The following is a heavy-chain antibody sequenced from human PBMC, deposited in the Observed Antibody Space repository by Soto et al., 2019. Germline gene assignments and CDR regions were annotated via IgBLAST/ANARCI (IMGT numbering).Heavy chain of an antibody. CDR3: ASDFVTGDAFDI. CDR1: GFTFSSYW. J-gene: IGHJ3*02. Sequence: EVQLVESGGDLVQPGGSLRLSCAASGFTFSSYWMDWVRQAPGKGLVWVSRINSDGSSTIYADSLKGRFTISRDNAKNTLYLQMNSLRAEDTAVYYCASDFVTGDAFDIWGQGTMVTVSS. V-gene: IGHV3-74*01. CDR2: INSDGSST. D-gene: IGHD2-15*01.